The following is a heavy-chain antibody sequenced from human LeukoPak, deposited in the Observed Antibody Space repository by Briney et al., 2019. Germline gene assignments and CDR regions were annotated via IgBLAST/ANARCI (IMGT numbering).Heavy chain of an antibody. Sequence: LETLSLTCTVSGDSIDSYYWSWIRQPPGEGLQWIGYVFYSGPTNYDASLKSRVAISVDRSKNQFSLKLTAVSAADTAVYYCAGRSARYFDSWGQGTPVTVSS. J-gene: IGHJ4*02. CDR3: AGRSARYFDS. D-gene: IGHD1-26*01. V-gene: IGHV4-59*01. CDR1: GDSIDSYY. CDR2: VFYSGPT.